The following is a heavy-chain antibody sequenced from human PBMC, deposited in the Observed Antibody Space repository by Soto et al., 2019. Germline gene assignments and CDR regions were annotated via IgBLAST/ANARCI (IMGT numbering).Heavy chain of an antibody. D-gene: IGHD6-19*01. J-gene: IGHJ4*02. CDR3: AKDRSDWYFEY. CDR2: IRGGSDTT. V-gene: IGHV3-23*01. CDR1: GFTLSRSG. Sequence: EVHLLESGGGLVHPGGSLRLSCAASGFTLSRSGMAWVRQAPGKGLEWVAAIRGGSDTTEYEDPVKGRFTISRDSSKNTLYLQMNSLRVEDTGLYYCAKDRSDWYFEYWGQGTLATVSS.